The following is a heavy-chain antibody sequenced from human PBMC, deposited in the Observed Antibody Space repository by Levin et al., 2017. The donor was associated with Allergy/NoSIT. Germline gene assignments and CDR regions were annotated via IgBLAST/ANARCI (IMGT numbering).Heavy chain of an antibody. CDR2: IKSNTDGGTT. D-gene: IGHD6-13*01. J-gene: IGHJ4*02. V-gene: IGHV3-15*01. Sequence: PGGSLRLSCAASGITFSNAWMSWARQAPGKGLEWVGRIKSNTDGGTTEYAAPGKGRFSISRDDSKNTLYLQMNSLKTEDTAIYFCTTYSSSWYYFDYWGQGTLVTVSS. CDR3: TTYSSSWYYFDY. CDR1: GITFSNAW.